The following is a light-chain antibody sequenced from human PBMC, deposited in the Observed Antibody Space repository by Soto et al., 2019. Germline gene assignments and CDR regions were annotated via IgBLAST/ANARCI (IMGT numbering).Light chain of an antibody. Sequence: IKMTPSASTLSASVGDRVNITCLASQTISSWLAWYQQKPGKAPKLLIYKASTLKSGVPSRFSGSGSGTEFTLTISSLQPDDFATYYCQHYNSYSEAFGQGTKVDIK. J-gene: IGKJ1*01. CDR1: QTISSW. CDR3: QHYNSYSEA. V-gene: IGKV1-5*03. CDR2: KAS.